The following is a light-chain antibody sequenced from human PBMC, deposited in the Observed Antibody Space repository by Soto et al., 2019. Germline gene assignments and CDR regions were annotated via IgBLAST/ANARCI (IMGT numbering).Light chain of an antibody. Sequence: QSVLTQPASVSGSPGQSITISCTGTSSDVGGYNYVPWYQQHPGKVPKLMIYEVSNRPSGVSNRFSGSKSGNTASLTISGLQAEDEADYYCSSYTSSSTHVVFGGGTKVTVL. CDR2: EVS. J-gene: IGLJ2*01. V-gene: IGLV2-14*01. CDR1: SSDVGGYNY. CDR3: SSYTSSSTHVV.